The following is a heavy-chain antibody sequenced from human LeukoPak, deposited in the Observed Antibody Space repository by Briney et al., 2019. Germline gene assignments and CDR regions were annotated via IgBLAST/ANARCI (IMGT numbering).Heavy chain of an antibody. CDR3: ARETDSSARFDY. D-gene: IGHD6-25*01. J-gene: IGHJ4*02. CDR2: VYISGAT. CDR1: GGPISTYY. V-gene: IGHV4-4*07. Sequence: SETLSLTCTVSGGPISTYYWTWIRRPAGKGLEWIGRVYISGATDFSPSLKSRVTMSVDTSKNQVSLLLNSVTAADTAMYFCARETDSSARFDYWGQGILVTVS.